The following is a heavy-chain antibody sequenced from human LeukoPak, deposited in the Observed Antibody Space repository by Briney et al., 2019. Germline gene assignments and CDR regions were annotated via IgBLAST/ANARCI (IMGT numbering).Heavy chain of an antibody. J-gene: IGHJ4*02. CDR2: IYYSGST. Sequence: SETLSLTCTVSGGSISSYYWSSIRQPPGKGLEWIGYIYYSGSTNYNPSLKSRVTISVDTSKNQFSLKLSSVTAADTAVYYCARGVTPVFYWGQGTLVTVSS. CDR3: ARGVTPVFY. D-gene: IGHD4-23*01. CDR1: GGSISSYY. V-gene: IGHV4-59*01.